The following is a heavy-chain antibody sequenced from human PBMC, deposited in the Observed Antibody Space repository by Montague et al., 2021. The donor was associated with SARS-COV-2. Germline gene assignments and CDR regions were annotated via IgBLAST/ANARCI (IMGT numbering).Heavy chain of an antibody. D-gene: IGHD6-19*01. CDR1: GGSISSSNYY. J-gene: IGHJ4*02. Sequence: SETLSLTCTVAGGSISSSNYYWGWIRQPPGKGLEWIGSPFYSGSSFYXXXLKSRVTISVDTSKNQFSLRLSSVTAADTAVYYCVAEWLAIYYFDFWGQGTLVTVSS. CDR3: VAEWLAIYYFDF. V-gene: IGHV4-39*01. CDR2: PFYSGSS.